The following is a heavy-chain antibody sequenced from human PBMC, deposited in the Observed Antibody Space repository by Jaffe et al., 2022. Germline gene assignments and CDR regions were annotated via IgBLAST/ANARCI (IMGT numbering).Heavy chain of an antibody. V-gene: IGHV4-30-2*01. Sequence: QLQLQESGSGLVKPSQTLSLTCAVSGGSISSGGYSWSWIRQPPGKGLEWIGYIYHSGSTYYNPSLKSRVTISVDRSKNQFSLKLSSVTAADTAVYYCAREFYGDYGDWYFDLWGRGTLVTVSS. J-gene: IGHJ2*01. D-gene: IGHD4-17*01. CDR2: IYHSGST. CDR1: GGSISSGGYS. CDR3: AREFYGDYGDWYFDL.